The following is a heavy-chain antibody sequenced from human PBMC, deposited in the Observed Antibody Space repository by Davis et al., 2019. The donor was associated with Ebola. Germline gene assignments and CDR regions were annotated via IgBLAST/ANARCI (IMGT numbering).Heavy chain of an antibody. CDR2: IIPVFGRP. D-gene: IGHD3-22*01. Sequence: SVKVSCKASGDTFSSYALSWVRQARGQGLDWMGGIIPVFGRPKYAQKFQGRVTITADESTSTAYMELSSLRFEDTAMYYCARDRYSDGSGHFFEQSHWGQGTLVTVSS. CDR3: ARDRYSDGSGHFFEQSH. CDR1: GDTFSSYA. V-gene: IGHV1-69*13. J-gene: IGHJ4*02.